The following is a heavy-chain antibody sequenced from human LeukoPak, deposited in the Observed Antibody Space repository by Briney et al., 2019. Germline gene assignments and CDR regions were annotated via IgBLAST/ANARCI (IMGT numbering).Heavy chain of an antibody. CDR1: GFTFSSYW. Sequence: QSGGSLRLSCAASGFTFSSYWMSWVRQAPGKGLEWVANIKQDGSEKYYVDSVKGRFTISRDNAKNSLYLQMNSLRAEDTAVYYCARGTPTNYDILTGYPFDAFDIWGQGTMVTVSS. CDR2: IKQDGSEK. D-gene: IGHD3-9*01. V-gene: IGHV3-7*01. J-gene: IGHJ3*02. CDR3: ARGTPTNYDILTGYPFDAFDI.